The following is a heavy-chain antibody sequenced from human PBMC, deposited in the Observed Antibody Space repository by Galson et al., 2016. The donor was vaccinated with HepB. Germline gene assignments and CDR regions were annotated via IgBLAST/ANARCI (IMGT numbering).Heavy chain of an antibody. Sequence: SLRLSCAASGFTVSSNYITWVRQAPGKGPEWVSVIYSGSTTYYADSVKGRFTISRHNSKNTLYLQMNSLRAEDTAVYYCARVSTLALYAFDIWGQGTMVTVSS. D-gene: IGHD2/OR15-2a*01. J-gene: IGHJ3*02. CDR1: GFTVSSNY. CDR3: ARVSTLALYAFDI. V-gene: IGHV3-53*04. CDR2: IYSGSTT.